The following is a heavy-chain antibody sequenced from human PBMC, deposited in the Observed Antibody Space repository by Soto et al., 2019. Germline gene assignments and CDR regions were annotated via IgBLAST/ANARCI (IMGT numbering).Heavy chain of an antibody. V-gene: IGHV3-53*01. D-gene: IGHD3-22*01. CDR1: GYTVSRNY. CDR2: IYSGGGT. J-gene: IGHJ1*01. Sequence: EAQLVESGGGLIQPGGSLRLSCAASGYTVSRNYMSWVRQAPGKGLEWVSVIYSGGGTYYADSVKGRFTISRDNSKNTLYLQMNSLRAEDTAVYYCARDRVESGYPEYFQHWGQGTLVTVSS. CDR3: ARDRVESGYPEYFQH.